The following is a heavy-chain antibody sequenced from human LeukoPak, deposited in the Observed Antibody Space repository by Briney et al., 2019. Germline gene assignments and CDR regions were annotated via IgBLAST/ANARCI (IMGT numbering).Heavy chain of an antibody. D-gene: IGHD2-21*02. CDR2: IWYDGSNK. V-gene: IGHV3-33*01. CDR3: ARDGVAYCGGDCYPHDY. J-gene: IGHJ4*02. CDR1: GFTFSSYG. Sequence: PGGSLRLSCAASGFTFSSYGMHWVRQAPGKGLVWVAVIWYDGSNKYYADSVKGRFTISSDNSKNTLYLQMNSLRAEDTAVYYCARDGVAYCGGDCYPHDYWGQGTLVTVSS.